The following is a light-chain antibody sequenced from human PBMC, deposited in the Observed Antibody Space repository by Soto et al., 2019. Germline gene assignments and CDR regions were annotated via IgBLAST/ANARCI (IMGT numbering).Light chain of an antibody. CDR1: SNDVGNYNL. CDR2: EDS. Sequence: QSVLTQPASVSGSPGQSITVSCTGSSNDVGNYNLVSWYQQSPGKAPKLLIYEDSKRPSGVSDRFSGSKSGATASLTISGLHTDDEADYYCCSYTGGTTAYVFGTGSKLTVL. J-gene: IGLJ1*01. V-gene: IGLV2-23*01. CDR3: CSYTGGTTAYV.